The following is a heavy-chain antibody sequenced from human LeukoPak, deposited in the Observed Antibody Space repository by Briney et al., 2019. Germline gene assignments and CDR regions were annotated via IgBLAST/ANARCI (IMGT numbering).Heavy chain of an antibody. CDR2: IYNSGST. CDR3: ARSTRSWFDP. CDR1: GGSLSSYY. D-gene: IGHD1-26*01. J-gene: IGHJ5*02. V-gene: IGHV4-59*01. Sequence: SETLSLTCTVSGGSLSSYYWSWIRQPPGKGLEWIGYIYNSGSTNYNPSLKSRVTISVDTSNNQVSLKVRSVTAADTAVYYCARSTRSWFDPWGQGTLVTVSS.